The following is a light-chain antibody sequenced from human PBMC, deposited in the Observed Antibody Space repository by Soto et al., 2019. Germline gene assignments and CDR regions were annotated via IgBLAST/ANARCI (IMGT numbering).Light chain of an antibody. J-gene: IGLJ1*01. CDR2: DVG. Sequence: QSVLTQPASVSGSPGQSITISCTGTSRAFGGSNHVSWYQQHPGRAPKLLIYDVGNRPSGISDRFSGSKSGNTASLTISGLLTEDEDDYFCSSYRSSSSPPFVFGTGTKLTVL. CDR3: SSYRSSSSPPFV. V-gene: IGLV2-14*03. CDR1: SRAFGGSNH.